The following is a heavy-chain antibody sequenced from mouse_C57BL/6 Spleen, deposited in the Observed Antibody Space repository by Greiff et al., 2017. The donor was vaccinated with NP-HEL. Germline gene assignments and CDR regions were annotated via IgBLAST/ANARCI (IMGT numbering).Heavy chain of an antibody. CDR3: TTNSNRVQYYFDY. Sequence: EVQLQQSGAELVRPGASVKLSCTASGFNIKDDYMHWVKQRPEQGLEWIGWIDPENGDTEYASKFQGKAPITADTSSNTAYLQLSSLTSEDTAVYYCTTNSNRVQYYFDYWGQGTTLTVSS. J-gene: IGHJ2*01. CDR2: IDPENGDT. D-gene: IGHD2-5*01. CDR1: GFNIKDDY. V-gene: IGHV14-4*01.